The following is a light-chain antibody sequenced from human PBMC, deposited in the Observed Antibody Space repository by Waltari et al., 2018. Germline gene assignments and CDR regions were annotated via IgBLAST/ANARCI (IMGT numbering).Light chain of an antibody. J-gene: IGLJ2*01. CDR1: SSNIGGTSY. CDR2: RNN. V-gene: IGLV1-47*01. Sequence: QSVLTQAPSASGTPGQRVTISCSGSSSNIGGTSYVYWYQQLPGTAPRLLIYRNNKRPSGVPGRFSGSKSGKSASLAISGLRSEDEADYYCAAWDDSLSTLLFGGGTKLTVL. CDR3: AAWDDSLSTLL.